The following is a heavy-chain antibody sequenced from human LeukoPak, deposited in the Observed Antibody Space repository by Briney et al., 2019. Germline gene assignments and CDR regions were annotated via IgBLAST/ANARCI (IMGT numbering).Heavy chain of an antibody. CDR3: ARRPRYYDFWSGYSVPDDY. J-gene: IGHJ4*02. V-gene: IGHV1-18*01. CDR1: GYTFTIYG. CDR2: TSAYNGNT. Sequence: ASVKVSSKASGYTFTIYGISWVRHAPGQGREWMGWTSAYNGNTNYAQNLQGRVTMTTDTSTSTAYMELRSLRCDDTAVYYWARRPRYYDFWSGYSVPDDYWGQGTLVTVSS. D-gene: IGHD3-3*01.